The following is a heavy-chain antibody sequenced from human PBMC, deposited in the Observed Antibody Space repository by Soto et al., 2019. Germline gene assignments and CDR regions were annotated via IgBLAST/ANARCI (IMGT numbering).Heavy chain of an antibody. Sequence: GGSLRLSCAASGFTFSNYGMHWVRQAPGKGLEWVAFISDDGSNKYYADSMKGRFTMSRDNSKSTLYLQMSSLRVEDTAVYYCTKRRNVLRFLEWSSGMEVWGQGTTVTVSS. CDR2: ISDDGSNK. V-gene: IGHV3-30*18. J-gene: IGHJ6*02. D-gene: IGHD3-3*01. CDR1: GFTFSNYG. CDR3: TKRRNVLRFLEWSSGMEV.